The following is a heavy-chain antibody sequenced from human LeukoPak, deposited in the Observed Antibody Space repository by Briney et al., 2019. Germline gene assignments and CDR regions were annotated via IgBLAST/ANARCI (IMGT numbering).Heavy chain of an antibody. CDR2: IYSDGST. J-gene: IGHJ4*02. CDR3: ARERGRGRDSPWFDY. CDR1: GLIFSGDF. V-gene: IGHV3-53*01. D-gene: IGHD1-26*01. Sequence: PGGSLRLSCAASGLIFSGDFMSWVRQAPGKGLEWVSVIYSDGSTYYADSVKGRFTISRDNSKNTLDLQMTGLRAEDTAVYYCARERGRGRDSPWFDYWGQGTLVTVSS.